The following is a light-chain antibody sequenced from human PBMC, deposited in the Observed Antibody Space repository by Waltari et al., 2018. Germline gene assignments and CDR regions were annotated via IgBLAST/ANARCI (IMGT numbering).Light chain of an antibody. CDR1: NIGNKG. CDR3: QVWDNRSDHII. V-gene: IGLV3-21*04. J-gene: IGLJ2*01. Sequence: SYALTQPPSVSVAPGNTAKITCGGNNIGNKGVHWYHQKPGQAPLLVIYDDSDRPAGIPGRFSGSNSGNTATLTISRVEAGDEADYYCQVWDNRSDHIIFGGGTKLTVL. CDR2: DDS.